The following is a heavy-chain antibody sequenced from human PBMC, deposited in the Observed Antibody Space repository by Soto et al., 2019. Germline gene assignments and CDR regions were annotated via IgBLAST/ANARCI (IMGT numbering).Heavy chain of an antibody. CDR3: AKPPYCDCWSGYHLPFYYYYGVDV. CDR1: GFTFSGYA. D-gene: IGHD3-3*01. Sequence: GGSLRLSCAASGFTFSGYAMNWVRQAPGKGLEWVSTISGSGGSTYYADSVKGRFTISRDNSKNTLYLQMNSLRAEDTAVYYCAKPPYCDCWSGYHLPFYYYYGVDVWGQGTTVTVSS. CDR2: ISGSGGST. V-gene: IGHV3-23*01. J-gene: IGHJ6*02.